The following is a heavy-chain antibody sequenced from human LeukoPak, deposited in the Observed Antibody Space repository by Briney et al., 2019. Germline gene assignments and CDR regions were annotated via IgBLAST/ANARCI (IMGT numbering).Heavy chain of an antibody. D-gene: IGHD1-26*01. Sequence: PGGSLRLSCAASGFTFSSYAMSWVRQAPGKGLEWVSAIGGSGGSTYYADSVKGRFTISRDNSKNTLYLQMNSLRAEDTAVYYCAKDRLAVGGPNWFDPWGQGTLVTVSS. J-gene: IGHJ5*02. CDR2: IGGSGGST. CDR1: GFTFSSYA. CDR3: AKDRLAVGGPNWFDP. V-gene: IGHV3-23*01.